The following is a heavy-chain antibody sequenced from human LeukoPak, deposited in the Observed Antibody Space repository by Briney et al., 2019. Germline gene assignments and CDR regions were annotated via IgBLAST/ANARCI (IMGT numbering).Heavy chain of an antibody. CDR1: GFTFSSYG. CDR3: ARASIAVAGTYVFDY. CDR2: ISYDGSNK. J-gene: IGHJ4*02. D-gene: IGHD6-19*01. V-gene: IGHV3-30*03. Sequence: GRSLRLSCAASGFTFSSYGMHWVRQAPGKGLEWVAVISYDGSNKYYADSVKGRFTISRDNSKNTLYLQMNSLRAEDTAVYYCARASIAVAGTYVFDYWGQGTLVTVSS.